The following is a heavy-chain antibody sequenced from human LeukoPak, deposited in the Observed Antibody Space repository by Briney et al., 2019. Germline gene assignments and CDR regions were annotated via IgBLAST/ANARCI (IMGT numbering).Heavy chain of an antibody. J-gene: IGHJ4*02. V-gene: IGHV3-23*01. Sequence: PGGSLRLSCAASGFTFRGFAMSWVRQAPGKGLEWVSSTTQTPWRAGSPSPKTIPRTHCFSKCTASEPTTRPYYCAKGGPYSSSPDFDYWGQGTLVTVSS. D-gene: IGHD6-6*01. CDR3: AKGGPYSSSPDFDY. CDR1: GFTFRGFA.